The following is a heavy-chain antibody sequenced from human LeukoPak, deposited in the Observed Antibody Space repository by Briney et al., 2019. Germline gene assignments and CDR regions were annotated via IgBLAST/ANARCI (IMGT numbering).Heavy chain of an antibody. CDR2: ISSSSSYI. Sequence: GGSLRLSCAASGFTFSSYWMNWVRQAPGKGLEWVSSISSSSSYIYYADSVKGRFTISRDNAKNSLYLQMNSLRAEDTAVYYCARSRATTVILDIYFDYWGKGTLVTVSS. CDR1: GFTFSSYW. D-gene: IGHD4-17*01. J-gene: IGHJ4*02. CDR3: ARSRATTVILDIYFDY. V-gene: IGHV3-21*01.